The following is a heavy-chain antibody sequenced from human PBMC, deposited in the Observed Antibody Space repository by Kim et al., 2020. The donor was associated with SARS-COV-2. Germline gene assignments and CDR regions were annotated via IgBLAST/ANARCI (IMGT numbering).Heavy chain of an antibody. J-gene: IGHJ6*02. V-gene: IGHV3-7*01. D-gene: IGHD1-26*01. Sequence: GGSLRLSCAASGFTFGTYWMTWVRQAPGKGLEWVANINQDGTGKYYVDSVKGRFTISRDNAKNSLYLQMNSLRAEDTAVYYCASTGGYLRYYGVGVWGQG. CDR2: INQDGTGK. CDR3: ASTGGYLRYYGVGV. CDR1: GFTFGTYW.